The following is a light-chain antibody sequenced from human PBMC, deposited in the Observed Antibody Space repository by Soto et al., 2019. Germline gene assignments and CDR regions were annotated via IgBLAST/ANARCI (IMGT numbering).Light chain of an antibody. Sequence: DIVMTQSPDSLAVSLGERATINCKSSQNVLYSSNNENYLAWYQQKPGQPPKLLIYWASTRESGVPDRFSGSGSGTDFTLTISSLQAEDVAVYYCQQYYSTPLTFGPGNKVNI. V-gene: IGKV4-1*01. CDR3: QQYYSTPLT. CDR2: WAS. J-gene: IGKJ3*01. CDR1: QNVLYSSNNENY.